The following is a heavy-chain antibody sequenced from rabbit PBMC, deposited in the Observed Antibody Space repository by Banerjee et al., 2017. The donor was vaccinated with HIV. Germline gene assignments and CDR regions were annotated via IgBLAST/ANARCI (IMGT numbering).Heavy chain of an antibody. CDR1: GFSFSSSDW. J-gene: IGHJ4*01. CDR3: ARGYWTDGLHL. D-gene: IGHD1-1*01. CDR2: IYGGSSGSS. V-gene: IGHV1S45*01. Sequence: QEQLEESGGDLVKPEGSLTLTCKASGFSFSSSDWICWVRQAPGKGLEWIACIYGGSSGSSHYATWAKGRFTISKMPSTTVTLQMTSLTAADTATYFCARGYWTDGLHLWGPGTLVTVS.